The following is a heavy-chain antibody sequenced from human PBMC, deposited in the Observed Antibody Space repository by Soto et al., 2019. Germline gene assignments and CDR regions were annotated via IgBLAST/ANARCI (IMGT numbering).Heavy chain of an antibody. CDR3: ARVYDSSGYYYPYYYYGMDV. V-gene: IGHV4-59*01. CDR1: GGSISSYY. J-gene: IGHJ6*02. Sequence: PSETLSLTCPVSGGSISSYYWSWIRQPPGKGLEWIGYIYYSGSTNYNPSLKSRVTISVDTSKNQFSLKLSSVTAADTAVYYCARVYDSSGYYYPYYYYGMDVWGQGTTVTVSS. D-gene: IGHD3-22*01. CDR2: IYYSGST.